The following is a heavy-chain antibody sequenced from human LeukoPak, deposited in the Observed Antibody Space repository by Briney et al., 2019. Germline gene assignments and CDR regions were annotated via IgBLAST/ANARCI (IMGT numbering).Heavy chain of an antibody. CDR3: AKDGDQYSGSYYYFDY. V-gene: IGHV3-30*18. J-gene: IGHJ4*02. Sequence: GGSLRLSCAASGFTFSRYGMTWVRQAPGKGLEWVAVISYDGSNKYYADSVKGRFTISRDNSKNTLYLQMNSLRAEDTAVYYCAKDGDQYSGSYYYFDYWGQGTLVTVSS. CDR1: GFTFSRYG. CDR2: ISYDGSNK. D-gene: IGHD1-26*01.